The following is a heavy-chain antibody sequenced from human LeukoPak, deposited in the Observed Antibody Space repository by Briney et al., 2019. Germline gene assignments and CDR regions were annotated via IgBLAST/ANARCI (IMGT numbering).Heavy chain of an antibody. J-gene: IGHJ4*02. CDR2: IYYSGST. CDR1: GGSVSSGSYY. Sequence: SETLSLTCTVTGGSVSSGSYYWSWIRQPPGKGLEWIVYIYYSGSTNYNPSLKSRVTISVDTSKNQFFLKLRSVTAADTAVYYCARSSLGSSWNDPFDSWGQGTLVTVSS. CDR3: ARSSLGSSWNDPFDS. V-gene: IGHV4-61*01. D-gene: IGHD6-13*01.